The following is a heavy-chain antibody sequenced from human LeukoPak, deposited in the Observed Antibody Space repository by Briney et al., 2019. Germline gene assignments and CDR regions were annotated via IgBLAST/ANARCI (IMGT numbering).Heavy chain of an antibody. CDR3: ATSSLDY. J-gene: IGHJ4*02. V-gene: IGHV3-64*01. Sequence: PGGSLRLSCAASGFTFSNYAMYWVRQAPGKGLECVSTISSNGGSTSYANSVKGRFTISRDNSKNTLYLQMGSLRADVMAVYYCATSSLDYWGRGTLVTVSS. D-gene: IGHD6-6*01. CDR2: ISSNGGST. CDR1: GFTFSNYA.